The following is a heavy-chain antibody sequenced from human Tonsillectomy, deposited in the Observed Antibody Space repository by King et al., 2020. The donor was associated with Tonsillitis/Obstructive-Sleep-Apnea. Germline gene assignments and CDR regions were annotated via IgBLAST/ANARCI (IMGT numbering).Heavy chain of an antibody. D-gene: IGHD1-26*01. Sequence: QLQESGPGLVKPSETLSLTCTVSGDSISSYYWTWIRQPPGKGLEWIAYIYYSGTTSYTYNPSLKSRVTISLDTSKNQFSLRLTSVTAADTALYYCARERGSYIDYWGQGTLVTVSS. J-gene: IGHJ4*02. CDR3: ARERGSYIDY. V-gene: IGHV4-59*01. CDR2: IYYSGTTSY. CDR1: GDSISSYY.